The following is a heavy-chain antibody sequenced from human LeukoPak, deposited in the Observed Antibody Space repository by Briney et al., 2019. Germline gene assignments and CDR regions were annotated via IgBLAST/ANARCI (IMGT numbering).Heavy chain of an antibody. J-gene: IGHJ4*02. V-gene: IGHV5-51*01. CDR1: GYSFTSYW. CDR2: IYPGDSDT. D-gene: IGHD2-2*01. CDR3: ARRGYCSSTSCYSLGLDY. Sequence: GESLKISCKGSGYSFTSYWIGWVRQMPGKGLEWMGIIYPGDSDTRYSPSFQGQVTISADKSISTAYLQWSSLKASDTAMYYCARRGYCSSTSCYSLGLDYWGQGTLVTVSS.